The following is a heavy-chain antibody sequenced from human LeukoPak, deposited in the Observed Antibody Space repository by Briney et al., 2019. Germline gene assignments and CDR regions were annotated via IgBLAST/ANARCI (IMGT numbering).Heavy chain of an antibody. CDR3: ARDSGIVVPAASMAFDI. J-gene: IGHJ3*02. V-gene: IGHV3-21*01. CDR1: GFTFSSYS. Sequence: GGSLRLSCAASGFTFSSYSMNWVHQAPGKGLEWVSFISSSSSYIYYADSMKGRFIISRDNAKNSLYLQMNSLRAEDTAVYYCARDSGIVVPAASMAFDIWGQGTMVTVSS. D-gene: IGHD2-2*01. CDR2: ISSSSSYI.